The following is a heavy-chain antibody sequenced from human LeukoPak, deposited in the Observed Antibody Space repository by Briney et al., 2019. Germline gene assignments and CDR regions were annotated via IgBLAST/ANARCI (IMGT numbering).Heavy chain of an antibody. D-gene: IGHD3-22*01. V-gene: IGHV1-69*05. CDR3: ARSGYYDSSEHAFDI. CDR2: IIPIFGTA. J-gene: IGHJ3*02. Sequence: SVKVSCKASGGTFSSYAISWVRQAPGQGLEWMGGIIPIFGTANYAQKFQGRVTITTDESTSTAYMELSSLRSEDTAVYYCARSGYYDSSEHAFDIWGQGTMVTVSS. CDR1: GGTFSSYA.